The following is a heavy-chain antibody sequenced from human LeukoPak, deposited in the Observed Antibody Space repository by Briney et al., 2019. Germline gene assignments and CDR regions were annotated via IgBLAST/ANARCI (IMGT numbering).Heavy chain of an antibody. CDR2: IKQDGTEK. D-gene: IGHD1-26*01. Sequence: PGGPPRHSRTATGPTTTTQPTNTTPHPPGKRLHRVAIIKQDGTEKYYVDSVKGRFTISRDNAKNSLYLQMNSLRAEDTAVYYCARGVGATHFDYWGQGTLVTVSS. CDR3: ARGVGATHFDY. V-gene: IGHV3-7*04. CDR1: GPTTTTQP. J-gene: IGHJ4*02.